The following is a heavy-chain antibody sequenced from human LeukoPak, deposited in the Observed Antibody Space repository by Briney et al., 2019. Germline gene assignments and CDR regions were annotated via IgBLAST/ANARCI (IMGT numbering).Heavy chain of an antibody. CDR3: ARAPMGTAPLY. Sequence: GASVKVSCRVSGYTLTELSMHWVRQAPGKGLEWMGGFDPDTVETIYAQKFQGRVTLTRDTSISTAYMEVSSLRFDDTAFYYCARAPMGTAPLYWGQGTLVTVSS. D-gene: IGHD1/OR15-1a*01. CDR2: FDPDTVET. J-gene: IGHJ4*02. V-gene: IGHV1-24*01. CDR1: GYTLTELS.